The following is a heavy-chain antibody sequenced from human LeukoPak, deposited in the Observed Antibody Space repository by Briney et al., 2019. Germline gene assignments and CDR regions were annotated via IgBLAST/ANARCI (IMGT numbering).Heavy chain of an antibody. J-gene: IGHJ4*02. V-gene: IGHV1-2*02. Sequence: ASVKVSCKASGYTFTAYYVHWVRQAPGQGLEWMGWITPNSGGTKYAQKFQGRVTMTRNTSISTAYMELSSLRSEDTAVYYCARGAELLPLDYWGQGTLVTVSS. CDR2: ITPNSGGT. CDR1: GYTFTAYY. CDR3: ARGAELLPLDY. D-gene: IGHD2-15*01.